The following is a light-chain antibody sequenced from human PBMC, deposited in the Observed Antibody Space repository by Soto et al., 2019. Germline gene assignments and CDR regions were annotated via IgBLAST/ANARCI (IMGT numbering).Light chain of an antibody. V-gene: IGKV1-27*01. CDR1: QGIAPY. CDR3: QKYNSAPLT. CDR2: ATS. Sequence: DVQMTQSPSSLSAFVGDRVTITCRASQGIAPYLAWFQQKPGKVPKLLTYATSTLQSGVPTRFSGSGSGTDFTLTISSRQPEDVATYYCQKYNSAPLTFDGGTKVEIK. J-gene: IGKJ4*01.